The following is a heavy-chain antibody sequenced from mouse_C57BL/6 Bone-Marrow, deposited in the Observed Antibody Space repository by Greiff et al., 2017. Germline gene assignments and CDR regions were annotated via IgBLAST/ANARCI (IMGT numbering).Heavy chain of an antibody. V-gene: IGHV1-59*01. J-gene: IGHJ2*01. Sequence: VQLQQPGAELVRPGTSVKLSCKASGYTFTSYWMHWVKQRPGQGLEWIGVIDPSDSYTNYNQKFKGKATVTVDTSSSTAYMQLSSLTSEDSAVYYCARRSDYWGQGTTLTVSS. CDR3: ARRSDY. CDR1: GYTFTSYW. CDR2: IDPSDSYT.